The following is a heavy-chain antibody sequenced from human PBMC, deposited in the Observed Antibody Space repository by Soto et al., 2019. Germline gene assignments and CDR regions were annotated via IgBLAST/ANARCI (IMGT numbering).Heavy chain of an antibody. J-gene: IGHJ6*02. CDR1: GGSISGYY. CDR2: MYNTGST. Sequence: SDTLSLTCPVSGGSISGYYWSWIRQPPGKGLEWIGYMYNTGSTVYNPSFKSRVTISVDTSKNQFSLKLNSVTAADTAVYYCARDLWGYCGTDCYPLDVWGQGTTVTVSS. V-gene: IGHV4-59*01. CDR3: ARDLWGYCGTDCYPLDV. D-gene: IGHD2-21*02.